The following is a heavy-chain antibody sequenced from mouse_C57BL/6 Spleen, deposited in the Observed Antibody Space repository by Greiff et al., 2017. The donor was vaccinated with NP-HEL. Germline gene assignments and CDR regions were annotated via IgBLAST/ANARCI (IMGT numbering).Heavy chain of an antibody. V-gene: IGHV5-17*01. D-gene: IGHD1-2*01. CDR2: ISSGSSTI. Sequence: DVQLVESGRGLVKPGGSLKLPCAASGFTFSDYGMHWVRPAQETGPERVAYISSGSSTIYYADTVKGRFTISRDIAKNTLFLQMTSLRSEDTAMYYCARGYNGGGFVYWSQGTTLTVSS. J-gene: IGHJ2*01. CDR1: GFTFSDYG. CDR3: ARGYNGGGFVY.